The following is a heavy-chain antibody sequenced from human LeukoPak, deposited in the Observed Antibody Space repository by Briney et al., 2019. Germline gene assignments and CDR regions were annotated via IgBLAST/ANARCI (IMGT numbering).Heavy chain of an antibody. V-gene: IGHV4-59*01. D-gene: IGHD6-13*01. CDR1: GGSISSYY. CDR3: ARVLTEYSSSRCLDF. Sequence: SETLSLTCTVYGGSISSYYWSWIRQPPGKGLEWIGDIYYSGRTNYKPSLKSRVTILVDTSKNQFSLRLSSVTAADTAVYYCARVLTEYSSSRCLDFWGQGALVTVSS. J-gene: IGHJ4*02. CDR2: IYYSGRT.